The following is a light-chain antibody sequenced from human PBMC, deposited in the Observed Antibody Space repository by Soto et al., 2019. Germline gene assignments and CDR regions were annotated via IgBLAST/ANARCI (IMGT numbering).Light chain of an antibody. Sequence: ELVLTQSPGTLSLYPGERATLSCRATQSVSSSYLAWYQQKPGRDPRLLIYGAYIRVNAIPDRFSGSGSGTDFTLTISRLEPEDFAVYYGQLYGSSPPVTFGPGTKVDIK. CDR2: GAY. J-gene: IGKJ3*01. CDR1: QSVSSSY. CDR3: QLYGSSPPVT. V-gene: IGKV3-20*01.